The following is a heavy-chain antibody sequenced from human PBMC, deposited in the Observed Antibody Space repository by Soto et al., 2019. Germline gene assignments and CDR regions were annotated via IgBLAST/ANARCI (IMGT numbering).Heavy chain of an antibody. CDR1: GGSISGYY. D-gene: IGHD1-26*01. Sequence: PSETLSLTCTVSGGSISGYYWSWIRQPPGKGLEWIGNIYYAGNIKYNPSLKSRVTMSVDTSKNQFSLNLGSMTAADTAVYYCARDRGGVGARVAFDVWGQGTMVTVSS. V-gene: IGHV4-59*01. CDR2: IYYAGNI. CDR3: ARDRGGVGARVAFDV. J-gene: IGHJ3*01.